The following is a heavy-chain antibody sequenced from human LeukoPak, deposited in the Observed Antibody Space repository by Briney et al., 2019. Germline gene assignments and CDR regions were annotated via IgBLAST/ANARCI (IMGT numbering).Heavy chain of an antibody. CDR3: ANAMGPSMVRGVIIPAFDY. J-gene: IGHJ4*02. Sequence: GGSLRLSCKASGFTLSIYWMSWVRQAPGKGLEWVAFIRYDGSNKYYADSVKGRFTISRDNSKNTLYLQMNSLRAEDTAVYYYANAMGPSMVRGVIIPAFDYWGQGTLVTVSS. CDR2: IRYDGSNK. CDR1: GFTLSIYW. V-gene: IGHV3-30*02. D-gene: IGHD3-10*01.